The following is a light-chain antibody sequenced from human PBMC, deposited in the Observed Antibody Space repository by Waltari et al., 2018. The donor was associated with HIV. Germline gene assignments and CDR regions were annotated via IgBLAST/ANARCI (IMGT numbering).Light chain of an antibody. J-gene: IGLJ2*01. CDR3: CSYAGSSTLV. V-gene: IGLV2-23*02. Sequence: QSALTQPASVSGSPGQSLTISCPGTSSAVGGSNYVSWYQQHPGKAPKLMIYDVSKRPSVVSNRFSGSKSGNTASLTISGLQAEDEADYYCCSYAGSSTLVFGGGTKLTVL. CDR1: SSAVGGSNY. CDR2: DVS.